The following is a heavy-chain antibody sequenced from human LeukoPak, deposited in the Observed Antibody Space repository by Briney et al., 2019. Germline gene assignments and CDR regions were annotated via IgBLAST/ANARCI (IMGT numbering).Heavy chain of an antibody. V-gene: IGHV1-69*13. Sequence: SVKVSCKASGGTFSSYAISWVRQAPGQGVEWMGGIIPIFGTANYAQKFQGRVTITADESTSTAYMELSSLRSEDTAVYYCARIIVVGATSSYNWFDAWGEGSLVTVSS. CDR1: GGTFSSYA. CDR3: ARIIVVGATSSYNWFDA. D-gene: IGHD1-26*01. J-gene: IGHJ5*02. CDR2: IIPIFGTA.